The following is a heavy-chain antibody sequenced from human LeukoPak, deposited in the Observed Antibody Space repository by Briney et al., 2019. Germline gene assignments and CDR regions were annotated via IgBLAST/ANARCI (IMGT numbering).Heavy chain of an antibody. CDR1: GGTSSSYA. V-gene: IGHV1-69*05. D-gene: IGHD2-15*01. CDR2: IIPIFGTA. Sequence: ASVKVSCKASGGTSSSYAISWVRQAPGQGLEWMGRIIPIFGTANYAQKFQGRVTITTDESTSTAYMELSSLRSEDTAVYYCARESVYCSGGSCLHPLFDYWGQGTLVTVSS. CDR3: ARESVYCSGGSCLHPLFDY. J-gene: IGHJ4*02.